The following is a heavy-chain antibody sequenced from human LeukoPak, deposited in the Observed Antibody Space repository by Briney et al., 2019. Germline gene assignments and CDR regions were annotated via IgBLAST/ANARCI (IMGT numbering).Heavy chain of an antibody. J-gene: IGHJ4*02. CDR1: GFTFSSFG. CDR2: IRYDGSIK. CDR3: AGATVGAADYFDY. V-gene: IGHV3-30*02. Sequence: PGGSLRLSCAASGFTFSSFGMHWVRQAPGKGLEWVAFIRYDGSIKSYADSVKGRFTISRDNSKNTLYLQMNSLRAEDTAVYYCAGATVGAADYFDYWGQGTLVTVSS. D-gene: IGHD1-26*01.